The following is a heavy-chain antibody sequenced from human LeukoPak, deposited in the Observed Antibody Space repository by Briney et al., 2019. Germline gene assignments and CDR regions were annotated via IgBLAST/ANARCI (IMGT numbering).Heavy chain of an antibody. CDR2: ISYDGSNK. Sequence: GGSLRLSCAASGFTFSSYAMHWVRQAPGKGLEWVAVISYDGSNKYYADSVKGRFTISRDNSKNTLYLQMNSLRAEDTAIYYCAKDSRPYGDSADYWGQGTLVTVSS. V-gene: IGHV3-30-3*01. CDR3: AKDSRPYGDSADY. CDR1: GFTFSSYA. D-gene: IGHD4-17*01. J-gene: IGHJ4*02.